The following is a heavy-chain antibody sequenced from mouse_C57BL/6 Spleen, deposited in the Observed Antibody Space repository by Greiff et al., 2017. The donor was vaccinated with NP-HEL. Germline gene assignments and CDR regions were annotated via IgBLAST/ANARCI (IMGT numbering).Heavy chain of an antibody. CDR3: TTSYGSSYRAMDY. D-gene: IGHD1-1*01. Sequence: QVQLQQSGPELVKPGASVKISCKASGYSFTSYYIHWVKQRPGQGLEWIGWIYPGSGNTKYNEKFKGKATLTADTSSSTAYMQLSSLTSEDSAVYYCTTSYGSSYRAMDYWGQGTSVTVSS. CDR2: IYPGSGNT. J-gene: IGHJ4*01. V-gene: IGHV1-66*01. CDR1: GYSFTSYY.